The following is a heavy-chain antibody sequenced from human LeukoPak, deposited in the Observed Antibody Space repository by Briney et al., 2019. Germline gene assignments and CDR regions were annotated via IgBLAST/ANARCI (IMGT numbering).Heavy chain of an antibody. Sequence: MASETLSLTCTVSGDSISSYYWSWIRQPPGKGLEWIGYIYYSGSTNYNPSLKSRVTISVDTSKNQFSLKLSSVTAADTAVYYCARIITDRLYYYYYGMDVWGQGTTVTVSS. V-gene: IGHV4-59*01. CDR1: GDSISSYY. CDR3: ARIITDRLYYYYYGMDV. J-gene: IGHJ6*02. CDR2: IYYSGST. D-gene: IGHD3-10*01.